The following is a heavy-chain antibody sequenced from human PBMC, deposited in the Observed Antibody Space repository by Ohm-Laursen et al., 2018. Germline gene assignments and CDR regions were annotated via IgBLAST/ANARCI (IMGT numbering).Heavy chain of an antibody. D-gene: IGHD3-16*02. J-gene: IGHJ6*02. Sequence: GSLRLSCAASGFTFSSYWMHWVRQAPGKGLVWVSRINSDGSSTSYADSVKGRFTISRDNAKNTLYLQMNSLRAEDTAVYYCARVSLGELSSLYYYYYGMDVWGQGTTVTVSS. CDR3: ARVSLGELSSLYYYYYGMDV. CDR2: INSDGSST. V-gene: IGHV3-74*01. CDR1: GFTFSSYW.